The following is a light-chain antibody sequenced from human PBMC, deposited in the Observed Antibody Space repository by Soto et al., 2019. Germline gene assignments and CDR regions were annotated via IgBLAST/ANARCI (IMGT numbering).Light chain of an antibody. CDR3: NSYRSMSTYV. J-gene: IGLJ1*01. CDR1: GRDIGGYNF. V-gene: IGLV2-14*03. Sequence: QSALTQPASVSGSPGQSITISCTGTGRDIGGYNFVSWYQQHPGKAPKVLIYDVKNRPSGVSNRFSGSKSGSTASLTISGLQAEDDADYYCNSYRSMSTYVFGTGTKLTVL. CDR2: DVK.